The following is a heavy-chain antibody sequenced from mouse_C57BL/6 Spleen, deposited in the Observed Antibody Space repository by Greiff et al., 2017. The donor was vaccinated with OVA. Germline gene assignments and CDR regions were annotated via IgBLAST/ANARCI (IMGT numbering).Heavy chain of an antibody. Sequence: VQGVESGAELARPGASVKLSCKASGYTFTSYGISWVKQRTGQGLEWIGEIYPRSGNTYYNEKFKGKATLTADKSSSTAYMELRSLTSEDSAVYFCAREVEDWYFDVWGTGTTVTVSS. CDR1: GYTFTSYG. CDR3: AREVEDWYFDV. V-gene: IGHV1-81*01. CDR2: IYPRSGNT. D-gene: IGHD1-1*01. J-gene: IGHJ1*03.